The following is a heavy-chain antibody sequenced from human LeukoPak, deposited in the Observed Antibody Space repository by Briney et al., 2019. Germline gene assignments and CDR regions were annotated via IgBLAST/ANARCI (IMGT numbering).Heavy chain of an antibody. CDR3: AREWELLQDY. CDR1: GYTFTSNY. CDR2: IYPRDGST. V-gene: IGHV1-46*01. J-gene: IGHJ4*02. Sequence: GASVKVSCKASGYTFTSNYIHWVRQAPGQGLEWMGMIYPRDGSTSYAQKFQGRVTVTRDTSTSTVHMELSGLRSEDTAVYYCAREWELLQDYWGQGTLVTVSS. D-gene: IGHD1-26*01.